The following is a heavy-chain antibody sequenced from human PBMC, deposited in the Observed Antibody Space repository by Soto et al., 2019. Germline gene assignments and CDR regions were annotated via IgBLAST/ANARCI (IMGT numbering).Heavy chain of an antibody. CDR2: ISSSGSTI. Sequence: PGGSLRLSCAASGFTFSDYYMTWIRQAPGKGLEWVSYISSSGSTIFYGGPVKGRITMSKDNAKNPLYLQMLSLRAEDTAVYYCGEVVDGLCCFDYWGQGTLVTVSS. D-gene: IGHD2-15*01. J-gene: IGHJ4*02. V-gene: IGHV3-11*01. CDR1: GFTFSDYY. CDR3: GEVVDGLCCFDY.